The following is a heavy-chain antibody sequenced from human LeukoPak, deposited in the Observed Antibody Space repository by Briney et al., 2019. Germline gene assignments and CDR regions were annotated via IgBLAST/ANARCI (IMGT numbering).Heavy chain of an antibody. CDR1: GGSISGSS. V-gene: IGHV4-4*07. D-gene: IGHD6-13*01. CDR2: IYSGGTT. CDR3: ARRTMAAVLRSWFDP. J-gene: IGHJ5*02. Sequence: SETLSLTCTVSGGSISGSSWSWIRQPAGKGLEWIGRIYSGGTTNYNPSLKSRVTMSVDTSNNRFSLKLSSVTAADTAVHYCARRTMAAVLRSWFDPWGQGTLVTVSS.